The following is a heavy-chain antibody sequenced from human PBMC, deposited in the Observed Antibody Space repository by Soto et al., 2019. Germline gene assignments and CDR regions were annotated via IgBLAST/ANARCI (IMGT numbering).Heavy chain of an antibody. CDR1: GGSISSTNYY. V-gene: IGHV4-39*01. J-gene: IGHJ6*02. CDR2: IYYTGNT. CDR3: ARHDFYGSGSYYREGFYYYFGLDV. Sequence: QVQLQESGPGLVKTSETLSLTCTVSGGSISSTNYYWGWIRQPPGKGLEWIGSIYYTGNTFYNPSLKSRVTLSADTSKNQFSLKVTSVTAADTAVYYCARHDFYGSGSYYREGFYYYFGLDVWGQGTTVTVSS. D-gene: IGHD3-10*01.